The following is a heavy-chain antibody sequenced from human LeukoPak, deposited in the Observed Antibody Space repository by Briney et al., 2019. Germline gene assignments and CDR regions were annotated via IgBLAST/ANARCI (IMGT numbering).Heavy chain of an antibody. CDR1: GYALTELS. Sequence: ASVKVSCKVSGYALTELSMHWVRQAPGKGLEWMGGFDPEDGETIYAQKFQGRVTMTEDTSTDTAYMELSSLRSEDTAVYYCGTPRPRFGELLRAFDYWGQGTLVTVSS. CDR3: GTPRPRFGELLRAFDY. CDR2: FDPEDGET. J-gene: IGHJ4*02. D-gene: IGHD3-10*01. V-gene: IGHV1-24*01.